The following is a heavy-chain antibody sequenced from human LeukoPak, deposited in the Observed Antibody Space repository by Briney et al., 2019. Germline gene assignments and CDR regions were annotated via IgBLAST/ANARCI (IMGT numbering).Heavy chain of an antibody. V-gene: IGHV1-69*04. Sequence: SVKVSCKASGGTFNNFAFSWVRQAPGQGLEWMGRLILILGRENYAQKFQGRITITADRSTNTVYMELNSLRPEDTAMYYCAVKSSGWSGGLDFWGQGTRVTVSS. D-gene: IGHD6-19*01. J-gene: IGHJ4*02. CDR1: GGTFNNFA. CDR2: LILILGRE. CDR3: AVKSSGWSGGLDF.